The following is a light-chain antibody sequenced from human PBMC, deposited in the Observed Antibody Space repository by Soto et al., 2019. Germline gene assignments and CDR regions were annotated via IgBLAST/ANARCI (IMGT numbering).Light chain of an antibody. CDR2: GAS. J-gene: IGKJ4*01. V-gene: IGKV3-20*01. CDR3: QQYGNSPPT. CDR1: QSITSSY. Sequence: EIVLTQSPGTLSLSPGERATLSCRVSQSITSSYLAWYQQKPGQAPRLLMYGASTRAPGIPDRLSGSGSGTDFTLTISRLEPEDSAVYYCQQYGNSPPTFGGGTKVDIK.